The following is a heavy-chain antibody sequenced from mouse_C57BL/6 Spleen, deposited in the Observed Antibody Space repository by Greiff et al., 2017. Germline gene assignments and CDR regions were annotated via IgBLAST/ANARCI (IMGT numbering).Heavy chain of an antibody. CDR3: TLFYYGILYYFDY. CDR2: IDPETGGT. Sequence: QVQLQQSGAELVRPGASVTLSCKASGYTFTDYEMHWVKQTPVHGLEWIGAIDPETGGTAYNPKFKGKAILTADKSSSTAYMELRSLTSEDSAVYYCTLFYYGILYYFDYWGQGTTLTVSS. V-gene: IGHV1-15*01. J-gene: IGHJ2*01. D-gene: IGHD2-1*01. CDR1: GYTFTDYE.